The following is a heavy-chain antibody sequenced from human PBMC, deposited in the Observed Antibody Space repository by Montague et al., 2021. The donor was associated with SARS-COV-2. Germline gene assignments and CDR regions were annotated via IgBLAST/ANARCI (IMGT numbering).Heavy chain of an antibody. D-gene: IGHD3-3*01. Sequence: SVKVSCKASGYTFTNYDINWVRQATGHGLEWMGWMNPNSGNTGYAQKFQGRVTMTRHTSISTAYMELSSLRSEDTAVYYCARGDRSTYFDFWNGFNYYYYMDVWGQGTTVTVSS. J-gene: IGHJ6*03. CDR2: MNPNSGNT. CDR3: ARGDRSTYFDFWNGFNYYYYMDV. V-gene: IGHV1-8*01. CDR1: GYTFTNYD.